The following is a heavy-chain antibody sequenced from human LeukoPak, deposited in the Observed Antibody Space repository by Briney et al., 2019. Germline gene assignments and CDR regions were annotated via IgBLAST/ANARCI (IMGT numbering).Heavy chain of an antibody. CDR3: ARLALRGSSPFDY. J-gene: IGHJ4*02. D-gene: IGHD3-16*01. CDR2: ITSSISYT. V-gene: IGHV3-11*03. Sequence: PGGSLRLSCAASGFTFSDYYMSWLRQAPGKGLEWVSYITSSISYTDYADSVKGRFTISRDNAKNALYLQMNSLRAEDTAVYYCARLALRGSSPFDYWGQGTLVTVSS. CDR1: GFTFSDYY.